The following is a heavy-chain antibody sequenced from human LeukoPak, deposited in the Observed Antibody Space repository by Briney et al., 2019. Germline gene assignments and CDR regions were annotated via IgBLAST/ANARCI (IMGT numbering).Heavy chain of an antibody. CDR1: GGSFSGYY. CDR2: INHSGST. CDR3: ARYLRGFLETPANWFDP. Sequence: LETLSLTCAVYGGSFSGYYWSWIRQPPGKGLEWIGQINHSGSTNYNPSLKSRVTISVDTSKNQFSLKLSSVTAADTAVYYCARYLRGFLETPANWFDPWGQGTLVTVSS. V-gene: IGHV4-34*01. J-gene: IGHJ5*02. D-gene: IGHD3-3*01.